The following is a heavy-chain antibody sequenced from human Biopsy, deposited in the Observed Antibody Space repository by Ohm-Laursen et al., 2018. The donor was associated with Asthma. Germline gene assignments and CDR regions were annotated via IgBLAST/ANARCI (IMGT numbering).Heavy chain of an antibody. CDR3: ARGDSSNWSHYYFDY. Sequence: LSLTCAVSGGSISSGGFSWTWVRQAPGKGLEWVSVIYSGGTSHTADSVRGRFTISRDYSKNTLYLQMHSLRAEDTAVYYCARGDSSNWSHYYFDYWGQGTLVTVSS. CDR2: IYSGGTS. CDR1: GGSISSGGFS. J-gene: IGHJ4*02. V-gene: IGHV3-53*01. D-gene: IGHD3-22*01.